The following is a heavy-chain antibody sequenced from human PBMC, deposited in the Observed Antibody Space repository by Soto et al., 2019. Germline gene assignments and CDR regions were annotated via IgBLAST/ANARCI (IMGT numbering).Heavy chain of an antibody. CDR2: IDPRDSDT. V-gene: IGHV5-51*03. CDR3: ARVKGDYVSFYYGLDV. Sequence: EVQLVQSGAEVKKPGESLIISCQASGYSFSDYWIAWVRQKPGKGLEWMGIIDPRDSDTRYSPSFQGQVTISVDKSINTAYLQWSSLKASDIAMYSCARVKGDYVSFYYGLDVWGQGTTVSVAS. D-gene: IGHD4-17*01. CDR1: GYSFSDYW. J-gene: IGHJ6*02.